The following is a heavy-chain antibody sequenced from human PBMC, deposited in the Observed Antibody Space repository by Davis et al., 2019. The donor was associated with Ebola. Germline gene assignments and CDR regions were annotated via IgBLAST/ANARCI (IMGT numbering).Heavy chain of an antibody. CDR1: GFTFSSYW. J-gene: IGHJ4*02. CDR2: INSDGSST. V-gene: IGHV3-74*01. CDR3: ARANPLSGYSFDY. D-gene: IGHD2/OR15-2a*01. Sequence: GESLKISCAASGFTFSSYWMHWVRQAPGKGLVWVSRINSDGSSTSYADSVKGRFTIPRDNAKNTLYLQMNSLRAEDTAVYYCARANPLSGYSFDYWGQGTLVTVSS.